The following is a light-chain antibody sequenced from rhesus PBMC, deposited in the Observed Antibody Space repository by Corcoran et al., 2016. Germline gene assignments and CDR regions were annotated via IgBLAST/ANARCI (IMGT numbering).Light chain of an antibody. CDR2: AAS. V-gene: IGKV1S12*01. CDR3: QHYYDNPYS. Sequence: DIQMTQSPSALSASVGDRVTISCRASQNIYSNLAWYQQKPGKAPKLLIYAASTLQTGIPSGFSGSGSGTDVTLTFSSLQPEDSAAYYCQHYYDNPYSFGQGTKVEIK. J-gene: IGKJ2*01. CDR1: QNIYSN.